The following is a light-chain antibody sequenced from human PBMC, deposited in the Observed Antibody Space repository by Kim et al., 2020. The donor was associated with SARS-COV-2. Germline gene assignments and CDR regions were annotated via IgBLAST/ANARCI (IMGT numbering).Light chain of an antibody. CDR1: QYVSNY. J-gene: IGKJ1*01. CDR3: QQRRS. Sequence: EIVLTQSPATLSLSPGERATLSCRASQYVSNYLAWYQQRPGQAPRLLIYDVSDRATAIPARFSGSGSGTDFTLTINSLEPEDFAVYYCQQRRSFGQGTKVDIK. V-gene: IGKV3-11*01. CDR2: DVS.